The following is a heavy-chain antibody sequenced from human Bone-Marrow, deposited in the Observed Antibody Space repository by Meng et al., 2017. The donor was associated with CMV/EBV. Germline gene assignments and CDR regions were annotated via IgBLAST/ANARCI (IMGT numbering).Heavy chain of an antibody. J-gene: IGHJ6*02. CDR3: ARVSLDDYGDYRSYYYGLDV. CDR2: ISYDGSNK. V-gene: IGHV3-30-3*01. CDR1: GFTFSSYA. Sequence: GESLKISCAASGFTFSSYAMHWVRQAPGKGLEWVAVISYDGSNKYHADSVKGRFTISRDNSKSTLFLQMNSLRGEDTAVYFCARVSLDDYGDYRSYYYGLDVWGQGTTVTVSS. D-gene: IGHD4-17*01.